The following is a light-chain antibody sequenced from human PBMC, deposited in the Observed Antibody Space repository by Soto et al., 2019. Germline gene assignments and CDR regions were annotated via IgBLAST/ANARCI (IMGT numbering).Light chain of an antibody. CDR2: EVV. CDR3: AAWDDSLSIWV. V-gene: IGLV2-8*01. Sequence: QSVLTQPPSASGSPGQSVTISCTGTKSDIGVYVFVSWYQHHPGKAPRLIIYEVVQRPSGVPDRFSGSKSGNTASLTVSGLQAADEADYYCAAWDDSLSIWVFGGGTKLTVL. CDR1: KSDIGVYVF. J-gene: IGLJ3*02.